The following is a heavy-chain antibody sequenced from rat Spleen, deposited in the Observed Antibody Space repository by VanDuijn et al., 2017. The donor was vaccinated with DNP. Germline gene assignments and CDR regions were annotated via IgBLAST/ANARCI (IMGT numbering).Heavy chain of an antibody. Sequence: QVQLQQSGAELAKPGLSVKISCKASGYTFTSSYMGWIKQTTGQGLEYIGYFNTGSGGTNYNEKFKGKATLTIDKSSSTAFMQLSSLTPDDSAVYYCARSWVGVRGIWFAFWGQGTLVTVSS. CDR1: GYTFTSSY. V-gene: IGHV1-43*01. CDR3: ARSWVGVRGIWFAF. D-gene: IGHD4-3*01. J-gene: IGHJ3*01. CDR2: FNTGSGGT.